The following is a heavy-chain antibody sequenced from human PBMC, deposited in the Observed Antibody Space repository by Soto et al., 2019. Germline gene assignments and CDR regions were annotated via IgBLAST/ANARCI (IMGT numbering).Heavy chain of an antibody. CDR2: IIPIFGTA. Sequence: GASVKVSCKASGGTFSSYAISWVRQAPGQGLEWMGGIIPIFGTANYAQKFQGRVTITADESTSTAYMELSSLRSEHTAVYYCARARFEARLEYFQHWRPGHLVTVSS. CDR1: GGTFSSYA. V-gene: IGHV1-69*13. D-gene: IGHD6-6*01. CDR3: ARARFEARLEYFQH. J-gene: IGHJ1*01.